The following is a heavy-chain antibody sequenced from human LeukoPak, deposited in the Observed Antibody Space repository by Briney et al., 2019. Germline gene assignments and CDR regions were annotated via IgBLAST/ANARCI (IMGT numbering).Heavy chain of an antibody. CDR1: GFTFDDYA. J-gene: IGHJ4*02. V-gene: IGHV3-20*04. Sequence: PGGSLRLSCAASGFTFDDYAMSWVRQPPGKGLEWVSGINWNGASTGYADSVKGRFTISRDNAKTSLYLQMSSLRAEDTALYYCARQRISAVGSTWNYLGYWGQGTLVTVSS. D-gene: IGHD1-26*01. CDR3: ARQRISAVGSTWNYLGY. CDR2: INWNGAST.